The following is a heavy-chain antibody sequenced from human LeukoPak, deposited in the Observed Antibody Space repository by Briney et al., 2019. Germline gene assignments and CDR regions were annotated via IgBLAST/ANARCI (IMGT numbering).Heavy chain of an antibody. CDR1: GFTFSSYW. J-gene: IGHJ4*02. D-gene: IGHD5-18*01. CDR2: IASDGSST. Sequence: PGGSLRLSCAASGFTFSSYWMNWVRQAPGKGLVWVSRIASDGSSTTYADSVKGRFTISRDNAKNSLYLQMNSLRAEDTAVYYCARESYGYFDYWGQGTLVTVSS. V-gene: IGHV3-74*01. CDR3: ARESYGYFDY.